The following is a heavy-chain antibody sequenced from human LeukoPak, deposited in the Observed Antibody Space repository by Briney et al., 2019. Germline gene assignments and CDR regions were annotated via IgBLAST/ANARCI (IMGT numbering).Heavy chain of an antibody. V-gene: IGHV3-48*03. CDR2: IISGGSTQ. J-gene: IGHJ4*02. D-gene: IGHD5-12*01. CDR3: ARDTVDGPFVTSLDY. Sequence: PGGSLRLSCSASGFTFSTHEMNWVRQTPGKGLEWVAHIISGGSTQYYAYSVRGRCTVSRDNAKKSLYLHMNSVRAEDTAVYNCARDTVDGPFVTSLDYWGQGARVTVSS. CDR1: GFTFSTHE.